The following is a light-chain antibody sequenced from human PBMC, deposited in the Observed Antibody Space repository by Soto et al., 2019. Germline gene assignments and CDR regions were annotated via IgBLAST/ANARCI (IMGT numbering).Light chain of an antibody. V-gene: IGLV4-69*01. CDR3: QTWGTAIRV. Sequence: QSVLTQSPSASASLGASVKLTCTLSRGHSSYAIAWHQQQPEKGPRYLMKVNSDGSHNKGDGIPDRFSGSSSGAERYLTISSLQSEDEADYYCQTWGTAIRVFGGGTKLTVL. CDR2: VNSDGSH. J-gene: IGLJ2*01. CDR1: RGHSSYA.